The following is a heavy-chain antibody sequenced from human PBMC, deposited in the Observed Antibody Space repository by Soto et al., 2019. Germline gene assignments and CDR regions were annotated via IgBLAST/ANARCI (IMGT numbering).Heavy chain of an antibody. D-gene: IGHD1-26*01. J-gene: IGHJ3*01. CDR1: GFSLSSNGVA. CDR3: AHAFGGTSWPNDAFDV. Sequence: QMTLKEAGPTLVKPTQTLTLTCTFSGFSLSSNGVAVGWIRQPPAEALEWLALIYWDDDKRYRASLKTRLNITKNTSKNQVVLTMTDMDPVDTATYYCAHAFGGTSWPNDAFDVWGQGTVVTVSS. V-gene: IGHV2-5*02. CDR2: IYWDDDK.